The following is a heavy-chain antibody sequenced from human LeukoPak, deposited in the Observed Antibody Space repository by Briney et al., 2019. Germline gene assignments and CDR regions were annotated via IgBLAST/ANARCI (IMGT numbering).Heavy chain of an antibody. Sequence: GGSLTLSCAASEFTFTTYGMHWVRQAPGKGLEWVAFIYYDGSNIYYADYVKGRFTISRDISKNTLYLQMDSLRAEDTAIYYCARDWKTNSFDYWGQGTLVSVSS. CDR2: IYYDGSNI. D-gene: IGHD1-1*01. CDR3: ARDWKTNSFDY. CDR1: EFTFTTYG. V-gene: IGHV3-33*01. J-gene: IGHJ4*02.